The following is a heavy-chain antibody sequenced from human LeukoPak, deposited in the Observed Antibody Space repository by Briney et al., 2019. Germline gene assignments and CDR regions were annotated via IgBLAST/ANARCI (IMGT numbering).Heavy chain of an antibody. Sequence: GESLKISCEGSGYSFTNYWIAWVRQMPGKGLEWMGIIYPDDSDTRYSPSFQGQVTISADKSISTAYLQWSSLKASDTAMYYCARRPGDTAMATPHYYFDYWGQGTLVTVSS. CDR3: ARRPGDTAMATPHYYFDY. CDR2: IYPDDSDT. V-gene: IGHV5-51*01. D-gene: IGHD5-18*01. CDR1: GYSFTNYW. J-gene: IGHJ4*02.